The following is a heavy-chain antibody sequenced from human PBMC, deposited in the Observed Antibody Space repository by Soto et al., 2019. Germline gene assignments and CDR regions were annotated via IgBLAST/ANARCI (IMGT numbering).Heavy chain of an antibody. D-gene: IGHD6-13*01. CDR2: IHSTVNS. Sequence: PSETLSLTCSVSGDSIITSYCTWIRQPAEKRPQWIGRIHSTVNSHYNPSLRSRVSMSMDTSKKEIYLEFTDLATASKAVYYCFTNVTAVGDDSFDLWGQGILVTVSS. CDR3: FTNVTAVGDDSFDL. CDR1: GDSIITSY. J-gene: IGHJ5*02. V-gene: IGHV4-4*07.